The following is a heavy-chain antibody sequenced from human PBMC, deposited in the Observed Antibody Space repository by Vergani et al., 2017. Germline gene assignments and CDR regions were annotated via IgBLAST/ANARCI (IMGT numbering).Heavy chain of an antibody. Sequence: VQLQESGPGLVKPSQTLSLTCAVSGDSISSTDNYWSWFRQAPGKGLELVGLIRSYMFGDGGTREYAASVKGRFTISRDDSRGTVYLQMDRLESADTAVYYCARRIVVEPGIPRVDWLDPWGPGTLVTVSS. CDR2: IRSYMFGDGGTR. CDR1: GDSISSTDNY. D-gene: IGHD2-21*01. V-gene: IGHV3-49*05. CDR3: ARRIVVEPGIPRVDWLDP. J-gene: IGHJ5*02.